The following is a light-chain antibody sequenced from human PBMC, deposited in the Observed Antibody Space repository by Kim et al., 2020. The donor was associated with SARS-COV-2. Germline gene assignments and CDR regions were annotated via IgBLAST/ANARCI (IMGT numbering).Light chain of an antibody. J-gene: IGLJ3*02. CDR2: EVT. Sequence: QSALTQPPSASRSLGQSVTISCTGTSTDVGASKYVSWYQQHPGKAPKFIIYEVTKRPSGVPDRFSGSKSANTASLTVSRLQADDEADYYCSSYAGSNSWVFGGGTQLTVL. CDR3: SSYAGSNSWV. CDR1: STDVGASKY. V-gene: IGLV2-8*01.